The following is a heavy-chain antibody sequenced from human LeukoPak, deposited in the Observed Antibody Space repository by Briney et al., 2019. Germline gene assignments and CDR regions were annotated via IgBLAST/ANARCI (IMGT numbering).Heavy chain of an antibody. CDR1: GFRVSGYW. CDR3: AREWQGGIAAAGTRIEGDY. Sequence: GGSLRLSCAVSGFRVSGYWMTWVRQAPGKGLEWVANIKQDGSEKNYVDSVKGRFTISRDNAANSLFLQMNSVRVESTAVYYCAREWQGGIAAAGTRIEGDYWGQGTLVAVSS. V-gene: IGHV3-7*01. J-gene: IGHJ4*02. CDR2: IKQDGSEK. D-gene: IGHD6-13*01.